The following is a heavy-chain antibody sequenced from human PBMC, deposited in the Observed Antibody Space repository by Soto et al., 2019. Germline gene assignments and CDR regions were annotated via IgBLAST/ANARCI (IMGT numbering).Heavy chain of an antibody. CDR1: GFTFSSYA. J-gene: IGHJ6*02. CDR3: AKVSLGATTITDYYYYGLDV. D-gene: IGHD1-26*01. V-gene: IGHV3-23*01. CDR2: ISGGGGST. Sequence: ASVKVSCAASGFTFSSYAMSWVRQAPGKGLEWVSAISGGGGSTYYADSVKGRVTISRDNSKNTLYLQMNSLRAEDTALYYCAKVSLGATTITDYYYYGLDVWGQGTTVTVSS.